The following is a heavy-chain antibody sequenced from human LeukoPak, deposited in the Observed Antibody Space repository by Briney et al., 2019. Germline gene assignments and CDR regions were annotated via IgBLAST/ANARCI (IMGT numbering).Heavy chain of an antibody. J-gene: IGHJ4*02. D-gene: IGHD6-19*01. Sequence: GESLKISCKGPGYSFTSYWIGWVRQMPGKGLEWMGIIYPGDSDTRYSPSFQGQVTISADKSISTAYLQWSSLKASDTAMYYCARVFDSSGFYFDYWGQGTLVTVSS. CDR3: ARVFDSSGFYFDY. V-gene: IGHV5-51*01. CDR1: GYSFTSYW. CDR2: IYPGDSDT.